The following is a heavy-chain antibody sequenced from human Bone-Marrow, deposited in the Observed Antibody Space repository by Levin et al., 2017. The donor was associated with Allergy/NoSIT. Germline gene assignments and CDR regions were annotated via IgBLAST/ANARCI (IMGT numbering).Heavy chain of an antibody. CDR3: ARFFGSGPQSAEYFQH. Sequence: GESLKISCAASGFTFSDYYMSWIRQAPGKGLEWVSYISSSSSYTNYADSVKGRFTISRDNAKNSLYLQMNSLRAEDTAVYYCARFFGSGPQSAEYFQHWGQGTLVTVSS. CDR2: ISSSSSYT. D-gene: IGHD3-10*01. V-gene: IGHV3-11*03. J-gene: IGHJ1*01. CDR1: GFTFSDYY.